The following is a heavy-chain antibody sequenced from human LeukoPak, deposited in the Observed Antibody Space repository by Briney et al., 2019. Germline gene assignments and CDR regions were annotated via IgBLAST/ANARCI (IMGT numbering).Heavy chain of an antibody. V-gene: IGHV1-18*04. J-gene: IGHJ4*02. CDR2: ISAYNGNT. Sequence: GASVKVSCKASGYTFSGYYLHWVRQAPGQGLEWMGWISAYNGNTNYAQKLQGRVTMTTDTSTSTAYMELRSLRSDDTAVYYCARMYYDSSGYYSYFDYWGQGTLVTVSS. CDR1: GYTFSGYY. CDR3: ARMYYDSSGYYSYFDY. D-gene: IGHD3-22*01.